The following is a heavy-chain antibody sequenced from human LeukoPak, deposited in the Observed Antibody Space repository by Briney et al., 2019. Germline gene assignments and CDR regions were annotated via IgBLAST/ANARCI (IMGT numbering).Heavy chain of an antibody. D-gene: IGHD6-13*01. V-gene: IGHV3-7*01. CDR2: IKQDGSEK. Sequence: GGSLRLSCAASGFTFSSYWMSWVRQAPGKGLEWVANIKQDGSEKYYVDSVKGRFTISRDNAKNSLYLQMNSLRAEDTAVYYCGAGQRMYYFDYWGQGTLVTVSP. CDR3: GAGQRMYYFDY. J-gene: IGHJ4*02. CDR1: GFTFSSYW.